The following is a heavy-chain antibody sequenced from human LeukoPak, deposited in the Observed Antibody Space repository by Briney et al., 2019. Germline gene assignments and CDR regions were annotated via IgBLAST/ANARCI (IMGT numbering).Heavy chain of an antibody. V-gene: IGHV1-69*02. CDR2: IIPILGIA. CDR3: ARGLHSGSYYFDY. D-gene: IGHD1-26*01. Sequence: ASVKVSCKASGGTFSSYTISWVRQAPGQGLEWMGRIIPILGIANYAQKFQGRVTITADKSTSTAYMELSSLRSEDTAVYYCARGLHSGSYYFDYWGQGTLVTVSS. J-gene: IGHJ4*02. CDR1: GGTFSSYT.